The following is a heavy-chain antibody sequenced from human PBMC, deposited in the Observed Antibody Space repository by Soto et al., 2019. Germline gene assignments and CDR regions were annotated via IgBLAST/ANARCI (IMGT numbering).Heavy chain of an antibody. J-gene: IGHJ4*02. Sequence: DVQLVESGGGLVQPGGSLRLSCAASGFTLSTYWMSWVRQAPGMGLEWVASMNEDGSEIYYVDSVKGRFTISRDNAKSSLYLQMNSLRVEDTALYYCARGYSGEDFWGQGTLVTVSS. D-gene: IGHD6-25*01. CDR3: ARGYSGEDF. CDR2: MNEDGSEI. CDR1: GFTLSTYW. V-gene: IGHV3-7*01.